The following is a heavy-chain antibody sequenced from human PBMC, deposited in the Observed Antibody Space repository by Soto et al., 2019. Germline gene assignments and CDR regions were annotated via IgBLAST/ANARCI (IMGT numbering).Heavy chain of an antibody. J-gene: IGHJ4*02. D-gene: IGHD5-12*01. V-gene: IGHV4-59*08. CDR3: ARSLQWMTQFYY. CDR1: GGSISSYY. Sequence: SETLFLTCTVSGGSISSYYWSWIRQPPGKGLEWIGYIYYSGSTNYNPSLKSRVTISVDTSKNQFSLKLSSVTAADTAVYYCARSLQWMTQFYYWGQGTLVTVSS. CDR2: IYYSGST.